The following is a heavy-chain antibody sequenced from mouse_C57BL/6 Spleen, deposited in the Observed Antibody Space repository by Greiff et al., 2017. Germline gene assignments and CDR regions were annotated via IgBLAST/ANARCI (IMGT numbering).Heavy chain of an antibody. CDR3: ARDPGYFDV. Sequence: QVQLQQPGAELVKPGASVKLSCKASGYTFTSYWMQWVKQRPGQGLEWIGEIDPFDSYTNYNQKFKGKATVTVDTSSSTAYMQLRSLTSEDSAVYYCARDPGYFDVWGTGTTVTVSS. CDR2: IDPFDSYT. J-gene: IGHJ1*03. CDR1: GYTFTSYW. V-gene: IGHV1-50*01.